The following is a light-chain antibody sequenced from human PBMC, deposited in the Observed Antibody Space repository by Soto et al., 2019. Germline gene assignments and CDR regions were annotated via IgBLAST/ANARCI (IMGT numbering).Light chain of an antibody. CDR3: QQTSSPPAT. CDR2: EAS. CDR1: QSIDTH. J-gene: IGKJ1*01. V-gene: IGKV1-39*01. Sequence: DIRMTQSPSSLSASVGDRVTIACRASQSIDTHLNWYQQHPGKAPNALIYEASNLQSWVPSRFSGSGSGTDFTLTISGLQPDDSSTYYCQQTSSPPATFGQGTKVEIK.